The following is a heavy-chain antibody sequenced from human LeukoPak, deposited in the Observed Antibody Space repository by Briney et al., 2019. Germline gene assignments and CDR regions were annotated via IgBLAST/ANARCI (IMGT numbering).Heavy chain of an antibody. D-gene: IGHD3-22*01. V-gene: IGHV3-23*01. J-gene: IGHJ3*02. CDR1: GLTLRSYA. Sequence: PGGSLRLSCAASGLTLRSYAMGWVRQAPGEGREWVSAIRGSGGSTYYADCVKGRFTISRDNSKNTLYLQMNSLRAEDTAVYYCAKISLRRDYYDSSGYGFDIWGQGTMVTVSS. CDR3: AKISLRRDYYDSSGYGFDI. CDR2: IRGSGGST.